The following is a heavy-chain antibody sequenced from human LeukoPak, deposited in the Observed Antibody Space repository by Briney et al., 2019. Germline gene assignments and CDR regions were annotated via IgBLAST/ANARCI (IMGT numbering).Heavy chain of an antibody. Sequence: PGGSLRLSCAASGFTFSSNYMSWVRQAPGKGLEWVSVIYSGGSTYYSDSVTSRCTISRDNSKNTLYLQMNSLRAEDTAVYYCARVVATIIPHYFDYWGQGTLVTVSS. J-gene: IGHJ4*02. CDR2: IYSGGST. D-gene: IGHD5-12*01. CDR1: GFTFSSNY. V-gene: IGHV3-53*01. CDR3: ARVVATIIPHYFDY.